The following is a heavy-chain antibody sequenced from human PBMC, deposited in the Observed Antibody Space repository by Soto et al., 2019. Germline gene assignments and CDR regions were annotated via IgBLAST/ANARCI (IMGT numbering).Heavy chain of an antibody. CDR3: ARGLSTLTTGNY. Sequence: PGGSLRLSCAASGFTFSSYSMNWVRQAPGKGLEWVSSISSSSSYIYYADSVKGRFTISRDNAKNSLYLQMNSLRAEDTAVYYCARGLSTLTTGNYWGQGTLVTVSS. D-gene: IGHD4-17*01. CDR1: GFTFSSYS. V-gene: IGHV3-21*01. CDR2: ISSSSSYI. J-gene: IGHJ4*02.